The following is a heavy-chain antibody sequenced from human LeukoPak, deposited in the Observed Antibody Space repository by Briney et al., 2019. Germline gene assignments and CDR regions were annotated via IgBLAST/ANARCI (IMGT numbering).Heavy chain of an antibody. CDR3: ARGFGVGAVAKHRLFDY. V-gene: IGHV3-30-3*01. Sequence: GGCLRLSCVASGFSSSSYAMHWVSPAPGKGLGWVAVISYDGSNKYYADSVKGRFTISRDNSKNTLYLQMNSLRAEDTAVYSCARGFGVGAVAKHRLFDYWGQGTLVTVSS. J-gene: IGHJ4*02. D-gene: IGHD6-19*01. CDR2: ISYDGSNK. CDR1: GFSSSSYA.